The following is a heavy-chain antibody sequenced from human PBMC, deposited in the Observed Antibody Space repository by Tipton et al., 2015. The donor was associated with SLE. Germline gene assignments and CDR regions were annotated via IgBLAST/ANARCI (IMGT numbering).Heavy chain of an antibody. D-gene: IGHD6-13*01. V-gene: IGHV3-33*06. Sequence: SLRLSCAASGFTFSSYGMHWVRQAPGKGLEWVAVIWYDGSNKYYADSVKGRFTISRDNSKNTLYLQMNSLRAEDTAVYYCAKAGQQLAPYYYYYMDVWGKGTTVTVSS. CDR3: AKAGQQLAPYYYYYMDV. J-gene: IGHJ6*03. CDR2: IWYDGSNK. CDR1: GFTFSSYG.